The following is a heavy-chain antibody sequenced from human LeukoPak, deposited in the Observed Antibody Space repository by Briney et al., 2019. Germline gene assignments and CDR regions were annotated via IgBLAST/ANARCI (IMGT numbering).Heavy chain of an antibody. D-gene: IGHD3-10*01. J-gene: IGHJ6*03. CDR2: INPNSGGT. V-gene: IGHV1-2*02. CDR3: ARGGYGSGPLTVYYYYYYMDV. CDR1: GYTFTGYY. Sequence: GASVKVSCKASGYTFTGYYMHWVRQAPGQGLEWMGWINPNSGGTNYAQKFQGRVTMTRDTSISTVYMELSSLRSEDTAVYYCARGGYGSGPLTVYYYYYYMDVWGKGTTVTVSS.